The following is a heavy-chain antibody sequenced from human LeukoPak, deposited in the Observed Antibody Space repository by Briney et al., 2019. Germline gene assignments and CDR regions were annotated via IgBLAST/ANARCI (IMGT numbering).Heavy chain of an antibody. CDR1: GFTLCGPA. V-gene: IGHV3-23*01. J-gene: IGHJ4*02. D-gene: IGHD7-27*01. CDR3: AKDRPGEAWFDY. Sequence: PGGSLRLSCSGSGFTLCGPAMRWLPPAPGKGLEGVLGISTSGGSTYYGNSVKGRFAISRDNSKNMVYLQMNSLRAEDTAVYYCAKDRPGEAWFDYWGQGTLVTVSS. CDR2: ISTSGGST.